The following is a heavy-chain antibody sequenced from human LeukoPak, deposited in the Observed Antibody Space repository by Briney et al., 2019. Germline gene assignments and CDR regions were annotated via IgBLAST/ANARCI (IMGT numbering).Heavy chain of an antibody. V-gene: IGHV1-8*01. D-gene: IGHD3-10*01. CDR3: ARGVTMVRGVIMLY. Sequence: ASVKVSCKASGYTFTSYDINWVRQAPGQGLEWMGWMNPNSGNTGYAQKFQGRVTMTRNTSISTAYMELSSLRSEDTAVYYCARGVTMVRGVIMLYWGQGTLVTVSS. CDR2: MNPNSGNT. CDR1: GYTFTSYD. J-gene: IGHJ4*02.